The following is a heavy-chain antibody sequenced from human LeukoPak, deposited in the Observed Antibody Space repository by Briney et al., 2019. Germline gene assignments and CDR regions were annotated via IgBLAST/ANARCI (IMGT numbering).Heavy chain of an antibody. CDR3: ARALGYYGSGSYRSDYYYGMDV. CDR2: IHYSGNT. V-gene: IGHV4-39*07. J-gene: IGHJ6*02. D-gene: IGHD3-10*01. Sequence: SETLSLTCTVSGGSISSPAYYWGWIRQPPGKGLEWIGSIHYSGNTYYNPSLKSRVTISLDTSKNQFSLKLSSVTAADTAVYYCARALGYYGSGSYRSDYYYGMDVWGQGTTVTVSS. CDR1: GGSISSPAYY.